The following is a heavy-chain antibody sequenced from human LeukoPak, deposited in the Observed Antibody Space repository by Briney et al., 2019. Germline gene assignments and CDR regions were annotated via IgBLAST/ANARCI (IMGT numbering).Heavy chain of an antibody. D-gene: IGHD5-18*01. V-gene: IGHV3-23*01. Sequence: GGSLGLSCAASGFTFSNYAMTWVRQAPGKGLEWVSAIGSGGGNTYYADSVKGRFTISRDNSRNTLYLQMNSLRAEDTAVYFCAKGQNTTMGSYYFDSWGQGTLVTVSS. J-gene: IGHJ4*02. CDR1: GFTFSNYA. CDR3: AKGQNTTMGSYYFDS. CDR2: IGSGGGNT.